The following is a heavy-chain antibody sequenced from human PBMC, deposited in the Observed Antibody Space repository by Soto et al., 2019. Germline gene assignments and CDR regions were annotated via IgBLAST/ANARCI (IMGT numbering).Heavy chain of an antibody. J-gene: IGHJ6*02. Sequence: GGSLRLSCAASGFTFSSYAMHWVRQAPGKGLEWVAVISYDGSNKYYADSVKGRFTISRDNSKNTLYLQMNSLRAEDTAVYYCARDINYDFWSGYPVYGMDVWGQGTTVTVSS. D-gene: IGHD3-3*01. CDR2: ISYDGSNK. CDR1: GFTFSSYA. CDR3: ARDINYDFWSGYPVYGMDV. V-gene: IGHV3-30-3*01.